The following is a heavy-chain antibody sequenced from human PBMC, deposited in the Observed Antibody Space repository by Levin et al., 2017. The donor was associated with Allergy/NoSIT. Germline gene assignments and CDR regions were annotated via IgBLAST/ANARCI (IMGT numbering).Heavy chain of an antibody. J-gene: IGHJ6*03. CDR1: GFTFSSYS. Sequence: PGGSLRLSCAASGFTFSSYSMNWVRQAPGKGLEWVSSISRSSSYIYYADSMKGRFTVSRDNAKNSLYLQMNSLRAEDTAVYYCARGRSAAAGTYYYYYYMDVWGKGTTVTVSS. D-gene: IGHD6-13*01. V-gene: IGHV3-21*01. CDR2: ISRSSSYI. CDR3: ARGRSAAAGTYYYYYYMDV.